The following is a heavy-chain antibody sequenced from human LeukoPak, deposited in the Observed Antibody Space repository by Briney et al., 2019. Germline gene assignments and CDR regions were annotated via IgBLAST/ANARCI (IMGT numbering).Heavy chain of an antibody. CDR2: MNPNSGNT. CDR1: GYTFTSYD. V-gene: IGHV1-8*01. D-gene: IGHD3-10*01. J-gene: IGHJ6*03. Sequence: ASVKVSCKASGYTFTSYDINWVRQATGQGLEWMGWMNPNSGNTGYAQKFQGRVTMTRNTSISTAYMELSSLRSEDTAVHYCARGPGEIIYYYYYMDVWGKGTTVTVSS. CDR3: ARGPGEIIYYYYYMDV.